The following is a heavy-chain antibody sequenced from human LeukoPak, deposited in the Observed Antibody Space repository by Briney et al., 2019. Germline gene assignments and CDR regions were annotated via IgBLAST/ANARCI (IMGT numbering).Heavy chain of an antibody. D-gene: IGHD1-26*01. CDR1: GGTFSSYA. V-gene: IGHV1-69*13. CDR2: IIPIFGTA. J-gene: IGHJ4*02. Sequence: SVKVSCKASGGTFSSYAISWVRQAPGQGLEWMGGIIPIFGTANYAQKFQGRVTITADESTSTAYMELSSLRSEDTAVYYCATETPQVGATPYFDYWGQGTLVTVSS. CDR3: ATETPQVGATPYFDY.